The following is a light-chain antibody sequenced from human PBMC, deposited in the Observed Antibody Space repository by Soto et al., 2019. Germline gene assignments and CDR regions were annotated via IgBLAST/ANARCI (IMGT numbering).Light chain of an antibody. CDR1: SSDVGGFDH. V-gene: IGLV2-14*03. Sequence: QSALTQPASVSGSPGQSITISCTGASSDVGGFDHVSWYQQHPGKVPRLLIYDVSSRPSGVSDRFSGSKSGNTASLTISGLQAEDEDDYYCNSFKTTNTYVFGTGTKVTVL. J-gene: IGLJ1*01. CDR2: DVS. CDR3: NSFKTTNTYV.